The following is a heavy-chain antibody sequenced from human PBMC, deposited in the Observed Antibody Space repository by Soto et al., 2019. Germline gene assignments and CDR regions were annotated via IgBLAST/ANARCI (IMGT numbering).Heavy chain of an antibody. V-gene: IGHV3-23*01. CDR1: GFTFSTYG. CDR2: YGGSGGST. Sequence: DVQLLESGGGSVQRGGSLRLSCAASGFTFSTYGMTWVRQAPGKGLEWVSYGGSGGSTYYADSVKGRFTISRDNSKNTLYLQVNSLRDEDTAVYYCVKFSGRAYHCYYRDVGGNGTTVTVSS. J-gene: IGHJ6*03. D-gene: IGHD1-26*01. CDR3: VKFSGRAYHCYYRDV.